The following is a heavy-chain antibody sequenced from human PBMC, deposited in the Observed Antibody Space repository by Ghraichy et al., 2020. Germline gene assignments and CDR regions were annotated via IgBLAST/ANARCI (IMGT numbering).Heavy chain of an antibody. CDR3: ARVPTGLLHPPGMDV. Sequence: SETLSLTCAVYGGSFSGYYWSWIRQPPGKGLEWIGEINHSGSTNYNPSLKSRVTISVDTSKNQFSLKLSSVTAADTAVYYCARVPTGLLHPPGMDVWGQGTTVTVSS. V-gene: IGHV4-34*01. CDR1: GGSFSGYY. D-gene: IGHD2-21*02. J-gene: IGHJ6*02. CDR2: INHSGST.